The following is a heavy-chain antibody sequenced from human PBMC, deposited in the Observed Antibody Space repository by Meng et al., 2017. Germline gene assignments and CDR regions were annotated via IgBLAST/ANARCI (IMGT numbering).Heavy chain of an antibody. V-gene: IGHV1-3*01. D-gene: IGHD2-15*01. CDR1: GYTFTSYA. CDR2: RNAGNGDT. Sequence: LLQSWAEVKEPGAYVKVSCKASGYTFTSYARHWVRQAPGQSLEWMGWRNAGNGDTKYSQKFQGRVTITRDSSASTAYMELSSLRSEDTAVYYCARDSCTGGICYRGSFDYWAQGTLVTVSS. CDR3: ARDSCTGGICYRGSFDY. J-gene: IGHJ4*02.